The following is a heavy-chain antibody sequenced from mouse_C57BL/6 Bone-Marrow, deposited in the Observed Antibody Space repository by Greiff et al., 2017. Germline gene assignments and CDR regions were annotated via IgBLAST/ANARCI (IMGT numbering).Heavy chain of an antibody. J-gene: IGHJ2*01. V-gene: IGHV7-1*01. CDR2: SRNKANDYTT. CDR3: ARGLLKDY. D-gene: IGHD1-1*01. Sequence: DVKLVESGGGLVQSGRSLRLSCATSGFTFSDFYMEWVRQAPGKGLEWIAASRNKANDYTTEYSASVKGRFIVSRDTSQSILYLQMNALRAEDTAIYYCARGLLKDYWGQGTTLTVSS. CDR1: GFTFSDFY.